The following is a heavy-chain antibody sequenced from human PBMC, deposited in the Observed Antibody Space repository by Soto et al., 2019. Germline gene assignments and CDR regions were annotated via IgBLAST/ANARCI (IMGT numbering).Heavy chain of an antibody. J-gene: IGHJ6*02. CDR2: ISGSGGST. V-gene: IGHV3-23*01. Sequence: LRLSCAASGFTFSSYSMSWVRQAPGKGLEWVSAISGSGGSTYYADSVKGRFTISRDNSKNTLYLQMNSLRAEDTAVYYCAKDDSQQLGPSGAACEDVWGQGTTVTVSS. D-gene: IGHD6-6*01. CDR1: GFTFSSYS. CDR3: AKDDSQQLGPSGAACEDV.